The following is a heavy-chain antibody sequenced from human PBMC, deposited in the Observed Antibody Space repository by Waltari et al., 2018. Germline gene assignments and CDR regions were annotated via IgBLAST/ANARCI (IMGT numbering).Heavy chain of an antibody. Sequence: EVQLVESGGGLVQPGGSLRLSCAASGFTFSSYSMNWVRQVPGKGLGWVSYISSSSSTIYYADSVKGRFTIARDNAKNSLYLQMNSLRAEDTAVYYCARDRAGGVDYWGQGTLVTVSS. CDR1: GFTFSSYS. J-gene: IGHJ4*02. D-gene: IGHD4-17*01. CDR2: ISSSSSTI. V-gene: IGHV3-48*04. CDR3: ARDRAGGVDY.